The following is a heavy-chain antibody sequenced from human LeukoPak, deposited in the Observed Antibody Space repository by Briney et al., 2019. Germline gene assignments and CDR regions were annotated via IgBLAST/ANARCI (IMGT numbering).Heavy chain of an antibody. CDR3: ARDGTVLRAFDI. CDR2: ITGNNGNT. CDR1: GYTFTNYG. V-gene: IGHV1-18*01. D-gene: IGHD1-1*01. Sequence: ASVKVSCKASGYTFTNYGISWVRQAPGQGLEWMGWITGNNGNTNYAQKFQGRATMTTDTSTSTAYMELRSLRSDDTAVYYCARDGTVLRAFDIWGQGTMVTVSS. J-gene: IGHJ3*02.